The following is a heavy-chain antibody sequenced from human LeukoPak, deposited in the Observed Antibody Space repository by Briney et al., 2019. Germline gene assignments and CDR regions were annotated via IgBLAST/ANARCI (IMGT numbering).Heavy chain of an antibody. CDR3: ARDYRCSSTSCKDRTFDY. Sequence: NPRGSLRLSCAASGFIFNDYYMSWIRQAPGKGLEWVSYISSSGSIIYYADSVKGRFTISRDNAKNTLYLQMNSLRVEDTAVYYCARDYRCSSTSCKDRTFDYWGQGTLVTVSS. D-gene: IGHD2-2*01. CDR2: ISSSGSII. V-gene: IGHV3-11*01. J-gene: IGHJ4*02. CDR1: GFIFNDYY.